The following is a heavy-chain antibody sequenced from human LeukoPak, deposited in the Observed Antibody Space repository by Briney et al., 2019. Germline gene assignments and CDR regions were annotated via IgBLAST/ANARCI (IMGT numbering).Heavy chain of an antibody. V-gene: IGHV1-69*05. J-gene: IGHJ5*02. CDR2: IIPIFGTA. CDR1: GGTFSSYA. D-gene: IGHD3/OR15-3a*01. Sequence: GSSVKVSCKASGGTFSSYAISWVRQAPGQGLEWMGGIIPIFGTANYAQKFQGRVTITTDESTSTAYMELSSLRSEDTAVYYCASRGLAENWFDPWGQGTLVTVSS. CDR3: ASRGLAENWFDP.